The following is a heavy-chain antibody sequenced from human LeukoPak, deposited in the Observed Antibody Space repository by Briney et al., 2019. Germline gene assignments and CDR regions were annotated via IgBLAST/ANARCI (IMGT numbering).Heavy chain of an antibody. J-gene: IGHJ4*02. D-gene: IGHD3-10*01. CDR3: ARGPRRITMVRGAQVFDY. Sequence: SETLSLTCTVSGYSISSSYYWSWIRQPPGKGLEWIGYIYHSGSTNYKPSLKSRVTISVDTSKNQFSLKLSSVTAADTAVYYCARGPRRITMVRGAQVFDYWGQGTLVTVSS. CDR2: IYHSGST. V-gene: IGHV4-59*12. CDR1: GYSISSSYY.